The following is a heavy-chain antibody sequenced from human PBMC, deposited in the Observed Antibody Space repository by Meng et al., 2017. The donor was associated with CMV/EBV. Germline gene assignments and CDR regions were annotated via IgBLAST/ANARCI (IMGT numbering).Heavy chain of an antibody. CDR2: IYTGGST. Sequence: LEKSGPGLARPPGPRSLTVTVSGGSLSSSSWSRTWQPSGMSLKWIERIYTGGSTNHTPSSTSPATMEVITCKRQISLKPGCEIGADMAVYYCLGESSGWYADFHYWGQGTLVTVSS. J-gene: IGHJ4*02. CDR3: LGESSGWYADFHY. D-gene: IGHD6-19*01. CDR1: GGSLSSSS. V-gene: IGHV4-4*07.